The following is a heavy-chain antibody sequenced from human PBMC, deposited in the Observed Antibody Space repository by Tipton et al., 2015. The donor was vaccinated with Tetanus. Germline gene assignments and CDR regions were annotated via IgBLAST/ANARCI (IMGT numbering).Heavy chain of an antibody. CDR2: ISVRGSHT. Sequence: SLRLSCAASGFTFSNYAMAWVRQAPGKGLEWVSGISVRGSHTYYADPVKGRFSISRDNSKNTVYLQMNSLRDEDTAVYYCAKDPASRGWFDPWGHGTLVTVSS. CDR1: GFTFSNYA. J-gene: IGHJ5*02. V-gene: IGHV3-23*01. CDR3: AKDPASRGWFDP.